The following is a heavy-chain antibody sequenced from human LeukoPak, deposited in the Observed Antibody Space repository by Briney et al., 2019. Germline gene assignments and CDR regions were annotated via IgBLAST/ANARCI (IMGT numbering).Heavy chain of an antibody. J-gene: IGHJ4*02. Sequence: ASVKVSCKASGYTFTSYGISWVRQAPGQGLGWMGWISAYNGNTNYAQKLQGRVTMTTDTSTSTAYMELRSLRSDDTAVYYCAREGDYCSGGSCYREYYFDYWGQGTLVTVSS. V-gene: IGHV1-18*01. CDR1: GYTFTSYG. CDR3: AREGDYCSGGSCYREYYFDY. D-gene: IGHD2-15*01. CDR2: ISAYNGNT.